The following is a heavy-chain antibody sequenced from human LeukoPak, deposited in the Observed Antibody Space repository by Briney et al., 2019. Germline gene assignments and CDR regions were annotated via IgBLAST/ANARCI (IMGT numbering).Heavy chain of an antibody. D-gene: IGHD3-22*01. CDR3: ARHYYDSSGYYHVIDY. CDR2: INHSGST. V-gene: IGHV4-34*01. Sequence: SETLSLTCAVYGGSFSGYYWSWIRQPPGKGLGWIGEINHSGSTNYNPSLKSRVTISVDTSKNQFSLKLSSVTAADTAVYYCARHYYDSSGYYHVIDYWGQGTLVTVSS. CDR1: GGSFSGYY. J-gene: IGHJ4*02.